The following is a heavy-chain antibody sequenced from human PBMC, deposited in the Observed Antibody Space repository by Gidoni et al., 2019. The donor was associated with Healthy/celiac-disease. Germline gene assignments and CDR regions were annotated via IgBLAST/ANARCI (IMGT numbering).Heavy chain of an antibody. D-gene: IGHD1-7*01. Sequence: EVQLVQSGAEVKKPGESLKISWKGSGYSFTSYWIGWVRQMPGKGLEWMGIIYPGDSDTRNRPSFQGQVTISADKSISTAYLQWSSLKASDTAMYYCARNSYGTGTKPYYMDVWGKGTTVTVSS. CDR2: IYPGDSDT. CDR1: GYSFTSYW. CDR3: ARNSYGTGTKPYYMDV. J-gene: IGHJ6*03. V-gene: IGHV5-51*01.